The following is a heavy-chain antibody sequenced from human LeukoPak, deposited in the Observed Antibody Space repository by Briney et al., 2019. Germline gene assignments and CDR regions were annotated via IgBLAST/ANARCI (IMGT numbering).Heavy chain of an antibody. Sequence: PSESLSLTCTVSGGSIRGSSYYWVWIRQPPGKGLDWVGTIYYSGSTYYNPSLKSRVTISADTSKNQLSLKVRSVTAADTAVYYCARSSGVVIHNWFDPWGQGTLVTVSS. CDR1: GGSIRGSSYY. J-gene: IGHJ5*02. D-gene: IGHD3-3*01. CDR3: ARSSGVVIHNWFDP. CDR2: IYYSGST. V-gene: IGHV4-39*01.